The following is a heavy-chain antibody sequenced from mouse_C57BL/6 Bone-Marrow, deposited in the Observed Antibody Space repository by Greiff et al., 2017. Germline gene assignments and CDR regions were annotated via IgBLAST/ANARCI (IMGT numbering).Heavy chain of an antibody. J-gene: IGHJ1*03. Sequence: EVQLQQSGPELVKPGASVKISCKASGYTFTDYYMNWVKQSHGKSLEWIGDINPNNGGTSYNQKFKGKATLTVDKSSSTAYMELRSLTSEDSAVXYCARGVYYGSSHWYFDVWGTGTTVTVAS. V-gene: IGHV1-26*01. CDR1: GYTFTDYY. CDR2: INPNNGGT. D-gene: IGHD1-1*01. CDR3: ARGVYYGSSHWYFDV.